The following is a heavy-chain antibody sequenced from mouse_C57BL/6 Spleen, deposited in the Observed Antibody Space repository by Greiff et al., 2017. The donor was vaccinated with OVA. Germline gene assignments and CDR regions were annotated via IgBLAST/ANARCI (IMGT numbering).Heavy chain of an antibody. V-gene: IGHV3-6*01. CDR1: GYSITSGYY. J-gene: IGHJ3*01. CDR2: ISYDGSN. Sequence: EVQLVESGPGLVKPSQSLSLTCSVTGYSITSGYYWNWIRQFPGNQLEWMGYISYDGSNNYNPSLKNRISITRDTSKNQFFLKLNSVTTEDTATYYCARDRADWGQGTLVTVSA. CDR3: ARDRAD. D-gene: IGHD3-3*01.